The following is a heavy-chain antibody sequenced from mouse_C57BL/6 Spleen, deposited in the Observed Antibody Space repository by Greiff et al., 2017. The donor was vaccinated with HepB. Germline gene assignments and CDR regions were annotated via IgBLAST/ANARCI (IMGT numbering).Heavy chain of an antibody. J-gene: IGHJ4*01. CDR3: ARGGMDSYAMDY. Sequence: QVQLKQPGAELVKPGASVKLSCKASGYTFTSYWMHWVKQRPGQGLEWIGRIHPNSGSTNYNEKFKSKATLTVDKSSSTAYMQLSSLTSEDSAVYYCARGGMDSYAMDYWGQGTSVTVSS. D-gene: IGHD2-3*01. V-gene: IGHV1-64*01. CDR1: GYTFTSYW. CDR2: IHPNSGST.